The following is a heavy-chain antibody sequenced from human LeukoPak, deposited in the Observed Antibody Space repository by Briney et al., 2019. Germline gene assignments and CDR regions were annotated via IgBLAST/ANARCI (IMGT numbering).Heavy chain of an antibody. J-gene: IGHJ4*01. CDR3: AKGIYSSGWSYFDY. CDR1: GFTFSSYA. Sequence: GGSLRLSCAASGFTFSSYAMSWVRQAPGKGLEWVSAISGSGGSTYSADSVKGRFTISRDNSKNTLYLQMNSLRAEDTAVYYCAKGIYSSGWSYFDYWGHGTLVTVSS. D-gene: IGHD6-19*01. CDR2: ISGSGGST. V-gene: IGHV3-23*01.